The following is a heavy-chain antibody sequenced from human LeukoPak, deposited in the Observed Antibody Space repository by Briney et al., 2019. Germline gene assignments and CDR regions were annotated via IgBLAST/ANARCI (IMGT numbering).Heavy chain of an antibody. J-gene: IGHJ4*02. CDR3: ARAPITSPFYFDS. V-gene: IGHV3-21*04. CDR2: ISSSSRYI. Sequence: GGSLRLSCAASGFTFSSYSMNWVRQAPGKGLEWVSSISSSSRYIYYADSVKGRFTISRDNAKNSLYLKMDSLRAEDTALYYCARAPITSPFYFDSWGQGTLVTVSS. D-gene: IGHD2-2*01. CDR1: GFTFSSYS.